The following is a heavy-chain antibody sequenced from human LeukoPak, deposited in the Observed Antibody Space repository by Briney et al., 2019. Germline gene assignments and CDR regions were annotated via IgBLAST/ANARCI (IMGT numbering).Heavy chain of an antibody. J-gene: IGHJ5*01. V-gene: IGHV3-21*01. CDR1: RLSFRSFD. CDR2: IGRSSTYM. Sequence: GGSLRLSCETSRLSFRSFDMSWVRQAPGKGLEWFASIGRSSTYMYYADSVRGRFTISRDNAQNSLYLQMNSLRAEDTAVYYCATGREFDFWGQGTLVTVSS. CDR3: ATGREFDF.